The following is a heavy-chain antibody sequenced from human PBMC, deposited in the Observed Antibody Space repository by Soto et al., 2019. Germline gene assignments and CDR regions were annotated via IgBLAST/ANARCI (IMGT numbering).Heavy chain of an antibody. V-gene: IGHV4-59*01. CDR2: VYYTGST. J-gene: IGHJ4*02. D-gene: IGHD2-2*01. CDR3: ARSVVVPGAHIDS. CDR1: GGSFSVSY. Sequence: EXLSLTCRVSGGSFSVSYWSWIRQSPGKGLEWLGYVYYTGSTNYSPSLRSRVSISVDTSKNEFSLRLSSVTAADTAVYFCARSVVVPGAHIDSWGQGTQVTVSS.